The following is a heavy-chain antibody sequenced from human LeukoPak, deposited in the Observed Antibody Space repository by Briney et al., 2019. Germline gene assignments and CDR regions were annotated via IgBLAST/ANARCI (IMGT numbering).Heavy chain of an antibody. V-gene: IGHV4-61*01. CDR3: ARDLRIQDAFDI. CDR2: IYYSGST. Sequence: SETLSLTCTVSGGSVSSGSYYWSWIRQPPGKGLEWIGYIYYSGSTNYNPSLKSRVTISVDTSKNQFSLKLSSVTAADTAVYYCARDLRIQDAFDIWGQGTVVTVSS. D-gene: IGHD3-16*01. CDR1: GGSVSSGSYY. J-gene: IGHJ3*02.